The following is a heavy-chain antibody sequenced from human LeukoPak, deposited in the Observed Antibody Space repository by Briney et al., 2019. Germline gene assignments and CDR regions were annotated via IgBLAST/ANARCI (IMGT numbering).Heavy chain of an antibody. CDR3: AKDPKYSGSKTFTY. CDR2: IYSGGST. J-gene: IGHJ4*02. CDR1: GFTVSSNY. Sequence: GGSLRLSCAASGFTVSSNYMSWVRQAPGKGLEWVSVIYSGGSTYYADSVKGRFTISRDNSKNTLYLQMNSLRAEDAAVYYCAKDPKYSGSKTFTYWGQGTLVTVSS. V-gene: IGHV3-53*01. D-gene: IGHD1-26*01.